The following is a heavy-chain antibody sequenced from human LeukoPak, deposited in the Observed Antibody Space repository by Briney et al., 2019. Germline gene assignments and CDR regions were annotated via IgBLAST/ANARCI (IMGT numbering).Heavy chain of an antibody. CDR1: GFTFSSYA. D-gene: IGHD3-10*01. J-gene: IGHJ4*02. V-gene: IGHV3-23*01. CDR2: ISGSGGST. CDR3: AKRAGMTMVRGVNFDY. Sequence: GGSLRLSCAASGFTFSSYAMSWVRQAPGKGLEWVSAISGSGGSTYYADSVKGRFTISRDNSKNTLYLQMNSLRAEDTAVYYCAKRAGMTMVRGVNFDYWGQGTLVTVSS.